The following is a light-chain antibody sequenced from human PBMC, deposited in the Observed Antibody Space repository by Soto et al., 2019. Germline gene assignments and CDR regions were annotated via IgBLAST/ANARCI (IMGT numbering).Light chain of an antibody. V-gene: IGLV2-14*03. CDR2: GVS. CDR3: SSYISSSTPYV. CDR1: SSDIGGYNF. Sequence: QSALTQPASVSGSPGQSITISCTGTSSDIGGYNFVSWYQHHTGKAPRLMIFGVSDRPSGVSDRCSGSKSGNTAFLTISGRQAEDEADYYCSSYISSSTPYVFGTGTKVTVL. J-gene: IGLJ1*01.